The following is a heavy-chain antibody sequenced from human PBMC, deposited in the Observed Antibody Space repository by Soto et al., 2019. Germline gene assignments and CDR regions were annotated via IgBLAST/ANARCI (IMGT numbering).Heavy chain of an antibody. J-gene: IGHJ6*02. CDR2: IIPIFGTA. D-gene: IGHD2-2*01. CDR1: GGTFSSYA. V-gene: IGHV1-69*13. Sequence: SVKVSCKASGGTFSSYAISWVRQAPGQGLEWMGGIIPIFGTANYAQKFQGRVTITADESTSTAYMELSSLRSEDTAVYYCARAAIAYCSSTSCYDNYYYGMDVWGQGTTVTVS. CDR3: ARAAIAYCSSTSCYDNYYYGMDV.